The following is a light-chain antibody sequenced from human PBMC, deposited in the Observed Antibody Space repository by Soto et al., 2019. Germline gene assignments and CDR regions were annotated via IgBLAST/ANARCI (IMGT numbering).Light chain of an antibody. CDR3: QVRTDWPPFKYT. V-gene: IGKV3-11*01. CDR2: DTS. Sequence: EIVLTQSPASLSLSPGERATLSCRASQSVDSFLAWYQQKPGRTPRLLIYDTSNRATGIPARFSGSGSGTGLTSTIRRLQAEKFGVLFRQVRTDWPPFKYTFGQGTKLEVK. CDR1: QSVDSF. J-gene: IGKJ2*01.